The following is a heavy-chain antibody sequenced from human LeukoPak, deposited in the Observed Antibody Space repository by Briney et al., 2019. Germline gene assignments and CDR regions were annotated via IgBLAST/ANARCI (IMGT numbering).Heavy chain of an antibody. V-gene: IGHV4-30-2*01. D-gene: IGHD2-2*01. Sequence: SETLSLTCAVSVASSGGGGYSGSWFRRPPGRGLGWIGSFFHSGSTYYNPSLKSRVTISVDRSKNQFSLKLSSVTAADTAVYYCARQLGYCSSTSCQGDWFDPWGQGTLVTVSS. CDR2: FFHSGST. J-gene: IGHJ5*02. CDR1: VASSGGGGYS. CDR3: ARQLGYCSSTSCQGDWFDP.